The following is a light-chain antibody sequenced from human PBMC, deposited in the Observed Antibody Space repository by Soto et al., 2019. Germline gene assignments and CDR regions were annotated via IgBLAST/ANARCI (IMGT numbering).Light chain of an antibody. J-gene: IGKJ5*01. Sequence: EIVLTQSPGSLSLSPGERATLSCKSSQSVSSKYLGWYQQKPGQAPRLLIYDASYRATGIPARFSGSGSGTDFTLTISSLEPEDFAVYYCQQRSDWPSFGQGTRLEIK. CDR2: DAS. CDR3: QQRSDWPS. CDR1: QSVSSKY. V-gene: IGKV3-11*01.